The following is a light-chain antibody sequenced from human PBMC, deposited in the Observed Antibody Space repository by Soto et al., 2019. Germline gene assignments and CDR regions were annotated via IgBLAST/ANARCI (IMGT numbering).Light chain of an antibody. CDR3: QQRSNWPPWT. CDR1: QSVSSY. J-gene: IGKJ1*01. CDR2: DAS. Sequence: EIMLTQSPATLSLSPGERATLSCRASQSVSSYLAWYQQKPGQAPRLLIYDASNRATGIPARFSGSGSGTDFTLTISSLEPKDFAVYYCQQRSNWPPWTFGQGTKVEVK. V-gene: IGKV3-11*01.